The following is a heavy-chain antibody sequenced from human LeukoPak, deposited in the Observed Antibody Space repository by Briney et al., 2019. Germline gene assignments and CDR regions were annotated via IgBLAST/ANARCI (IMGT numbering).Heavy chain of an antibody. Sequence: GGSLRLSCAASGFTFDDYAMHWVRRAPGKGLEWVSGISWNSGSIGYADSVKGRFTISRDNAKNSLYLQMNSLRAEDTALYYCAKDTRYDNSGYPDYWGQGTLVTVSS. CDR2: ISWNSGSI. CDR1: GFTFDDYA. CDR3: AKDTRYDNSGYPDY. J-gene: IGHJ4*02. V-gene: IGHV3-9*01. D-gene: IGHD3-22*01.